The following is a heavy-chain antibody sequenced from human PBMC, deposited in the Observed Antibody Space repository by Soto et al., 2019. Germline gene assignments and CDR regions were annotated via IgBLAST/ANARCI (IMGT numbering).Heavy chain of an antibody. CDR2: IKSNFDGATT. J-gene: IGHJ4*02. CDR1: SFTLRNAW. D-gene: IGHD6-19*01. V-gene: IGHV3-15*07. CDR3: TTDEGNSTGHYHVNY. Sequence: EVQLVESGGDLVKPGGSLRLSCAASSFTLRNAWMNWVRQAPGKGLEWVGRIKSNFDGATTEYAASVKGRFTISRDDSKNTLLLQTNSLKTEDTAVYYCTTDEGNSTGHYHVNYWGQGSLVTVSS.